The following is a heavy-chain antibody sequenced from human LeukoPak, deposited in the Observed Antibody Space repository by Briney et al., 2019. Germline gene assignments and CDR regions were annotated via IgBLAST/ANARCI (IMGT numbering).Heavy chain of an antibody. D-gene: IGHD2-15*01. Sequence: PGGSLRLSCTASGFTFRSYSMICVRQAPTKALDSGSVINEPGVYTYYAESVKGRFTISRDNSEKTLYLQMNSLRVEDTAVYYCVRDFRCSGGSCPLFDYWGQGTLVTVSS. CDR1: GFTFRSYS. CDR2: INEPGVYT. CDR3: VRDFRCSGGSCPLFDY. V-gene: IGHV3-23*01. J-gene: IGHJ4*02.